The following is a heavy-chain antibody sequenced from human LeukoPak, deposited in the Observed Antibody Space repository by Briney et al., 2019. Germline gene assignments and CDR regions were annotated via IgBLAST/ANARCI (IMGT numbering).Heavy chain of an antibody. CDR3: ARRDPASFDY. CDR2: INHSGST. Sequence: SETLSLTCTVSGGSMSNYYWSWIRQPPGKGLEWIGEINHSGSTNYNPSLKSRVTISVDTSKNQFSLKLSSVTAADTAVYYCARRDPASFDYWGQGTLVTVSS. CDR1: GGSMSNYY. D-gene: IGHD5-24*01. J-gene: IGHJ4*02. V-gene: IGHV4-34*01.